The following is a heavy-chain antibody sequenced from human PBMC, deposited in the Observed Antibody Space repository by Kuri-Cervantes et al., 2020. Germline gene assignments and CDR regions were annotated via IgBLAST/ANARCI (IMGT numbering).Heavy chain of an antibody. J-gene: IGHJ3*02. CDR2: IIPIFGTA. V-gene: IGHV1-69*13. Sequence: SVKVSCKASGGTFSSYAISWVRQAPGQGLEWMGGIIPIFGTANYAQKFQGRVTITADESTSTAYMELSSLRSEDTAVYYCAREVKMATTPGAIDIWGQGTMVTVSS. CDR1: GGTFSSYA. CDR3: AREVKMATTPGAIDI. D-gene: IGHD5-24*01.